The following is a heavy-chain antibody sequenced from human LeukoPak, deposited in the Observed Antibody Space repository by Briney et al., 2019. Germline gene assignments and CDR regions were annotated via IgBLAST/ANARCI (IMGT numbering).Heavy chain of an antibody. CDR2: MNQDGGAK. CDR3: ATYTHWVAGDV. D-gene: IGHD3-16*01. V-gene: IGHV3-7*01. J-gene: IGHJ6*02. CDR1: GFTFSDSW. Sequence: GGSLRLSCAASGFTFSDSWMSWVRQAPGKGLEWVANMNQDGGAKDYVDSVKGRFTISRDNARDSLYLQMSSLRAEDTSVYYCATYTHWVAGDVWGQGTTVTVSS.